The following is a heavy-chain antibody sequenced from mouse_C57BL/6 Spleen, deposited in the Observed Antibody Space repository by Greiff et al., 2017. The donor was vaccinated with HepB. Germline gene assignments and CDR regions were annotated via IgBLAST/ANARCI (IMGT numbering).Heavy chain of an antibody. J-gene: IGHJ4*01. V-gene: IGHV1-15*01. CDR2: IDPETGGT. D-gene: IGHD2-14*01. CDR1: GYTFTDYE. Sequence: QVQRVESGAELVRPGASVTLSCKASGYTFTDYEMHWVKQTPVHGLEWIGAIDPETGGTAYNQKFKGKAILTADKSSSTAYMELRSLTSEDSAVYYCTRSNLVRYAMDYWGQGTSVTVSS. CDR3: TRSNLVRYAMDY.